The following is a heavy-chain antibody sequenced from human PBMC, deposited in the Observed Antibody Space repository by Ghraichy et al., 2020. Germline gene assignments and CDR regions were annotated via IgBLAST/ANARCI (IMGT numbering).Heavy chain of an antibody. Sequence: ASVKVSRKASGYTFTSYGISWVRQAPGQGLEWMGWISAYNGNTNYAQKLQGRVTMTTDTSTSTAYMELRSLRSDDTAVYYCARERCSTSCYEERWFDPWGQGTLVTVSS. CDR1: GYTFTSYG. CDR3: ARERCSTSCYEERWFDP. D-gene: IGHD2-2*01. V-gene: IGHV1-18*04. CDR2: ISAYNGNT. J-gene: IGHJ5*02.